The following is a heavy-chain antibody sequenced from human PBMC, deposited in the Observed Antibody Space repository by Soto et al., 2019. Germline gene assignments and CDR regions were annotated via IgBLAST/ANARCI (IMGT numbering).Heavy chain of an antibody. J-gene: IGHJ4*01. CDR2: IWHDGSNK. CDR1: GLTFSNYG. Sequence: QVQLVESGGGVVQPGTSLRLSCAASGLTFSNYGMHWVRQAPGKGLEWVALIWHDGSNKYYADSVKGRFTISRDNSKNTVYLQRNSLRAEDTAIYYCARDLLAMGEGIAPAGIVDWAHGTQVAVSS. D-gene: IGHD6-13*01. CDR3: ARDLLAMGEGIAPAGIVD. V-gene: IGHV3-33*01.